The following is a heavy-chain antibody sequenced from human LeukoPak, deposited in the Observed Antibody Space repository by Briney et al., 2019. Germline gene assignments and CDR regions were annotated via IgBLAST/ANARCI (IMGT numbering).Heavy chain of an antibody. CDR3: ARGGSTAMLRSLDN. CDR1: GGSFSGYY. CDR2: IYHSGTA. J-gene: IGHJ4*02. V-gene: IGHV4-34*01. D-gene: IGHD5-18*01. Sequence: PSETLSLTCAVYGGSFSGYYWSWIRQPPGKGLEWTGEIYHSGTAHYKASFKSRVTMSVDKSNNQFSLRLSSVTAADTAVYYCARGGSTAMLRSLDNWGQGTLVTVSS.